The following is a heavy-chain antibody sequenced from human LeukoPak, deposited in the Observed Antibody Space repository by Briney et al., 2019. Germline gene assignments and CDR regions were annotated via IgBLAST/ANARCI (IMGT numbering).Heavy chain of an antibody. Sequence: GRSLRLSCAASGFTFDDYAMHWVRQAPGKSLEWVSGISWNSGSIGYADSVKGRFTISRDNAKNSLYLQMNSLRAEDTALYYCAKASSSSWYLHFDYWGQGTLVTVSS. CDR1: GFTFDDYA. J-gene: IGHJ4*02. CDR3: AKASSSSWYLHFDY. CDR2: ISWNSGSI. D-gene: IGHD6-13*01. V-gene: IGHV3-9*01.